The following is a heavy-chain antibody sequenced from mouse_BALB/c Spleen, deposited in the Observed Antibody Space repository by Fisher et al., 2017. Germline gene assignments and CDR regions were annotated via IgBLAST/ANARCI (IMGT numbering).Heavy chain of an antibody. Sequence: GKFKGKATLTADKSSSTAYMQLSSLASEDSAVYYCARSGEYAMDYWGQGTSVTVSS. D-gene: IGHD3-1*01. V-gene: IGHV1-82*01. CDR3: ARSGEYAMDY. J-gene: IGHJ4*01.